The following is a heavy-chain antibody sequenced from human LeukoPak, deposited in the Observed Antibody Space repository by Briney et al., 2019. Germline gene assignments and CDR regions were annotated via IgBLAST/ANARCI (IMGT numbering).Heavy chain of an antibody. CDR3: ARRICTNGVCYPLDY. D-gene: IGHD2-8*01. CDR2: ISGSGGST. V-gene: IGHV3-23*01. Sequence: GGSLRLSCAASGFTLSNYAISWVRQAPGKGLEWVSGISGSGGSTYYADSVKGRFTISRDNSKNTLYLQMNSLRAEDTAIYYCARRICTNGVCYPLDYWGQGTLVTVSS. CDR1: GFTLSNYA. J-gene: IGHJ4*02.